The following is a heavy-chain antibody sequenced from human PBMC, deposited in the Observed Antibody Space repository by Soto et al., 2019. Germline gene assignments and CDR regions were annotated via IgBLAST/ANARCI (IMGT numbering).Heavy chain of an antibody. D-gene: IGHD3-9*01. CDR2: ISSSSSTI. V-gene: IGHV3-48*02. CDR1: GFTFSSYS. J-gene: IGHJ5*02. CDR3: AGSFGGNFDWFLNHPNWFDP. Sequence: GGSLRLSCAASGFTFSSYSMNWVRQAPGKGLEWVSYISSSSSTIYYADSVKGRFTISRDNAKNSLYLQMNSLRDEDKAVYYCAGSFGGNFDWFLNHPNWFDPWGQGTLVTVSS.